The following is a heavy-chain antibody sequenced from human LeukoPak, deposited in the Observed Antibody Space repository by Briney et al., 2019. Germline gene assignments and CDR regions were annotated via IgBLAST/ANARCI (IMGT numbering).Heavy chain of an antibody. CDR3: AREVFPAGSGSYHIDY. Sequence: GGSLRLSCAASGFTVSSNYMSWVRQAPGKGLEWLSVIYSGGNTYYADSVKGRFTISRDNSKNMLYLQMNCLRAEDTAVYYCAREVFPAGSGSYHIDYWGQGTLVTVSS. V-gene: IGHV3-53*01. CDR1: GFTVSSNY. CDR2: IYSGGNT. D-gene: IGHD1-26*01. J-gene: IGHJ4*02.